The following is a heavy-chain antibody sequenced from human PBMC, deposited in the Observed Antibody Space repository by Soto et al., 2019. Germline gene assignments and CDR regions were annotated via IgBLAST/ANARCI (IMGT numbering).Heavy chain of an antibody. CDR2: IHDSGIT. Sequence: QLQLQESGPGLVKPSETLSLTCSVSGGSMRSYYWSWIRQPPGKGLEWIGYIHDSGITDYNPSLKSRATISIDTFSNQISLNLHSVTAADTAVYYCAREYAFSSDYWGQGTVVTVSS. CDR3: AREYAFSSDY. J-gene: IGHJ4*02. V-gene: IGHV4-59*01. CDR1: GGSMRSYY. D-gene: IGHD2-2*01.